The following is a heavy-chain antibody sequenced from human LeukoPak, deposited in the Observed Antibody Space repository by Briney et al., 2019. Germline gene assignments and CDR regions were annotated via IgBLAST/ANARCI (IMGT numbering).Heavy chain of an antibody. V-gene: IGHV1-8*01. Sequence: ASVKVSCKASGYTFTSYDINWVRQATGQRLEWMGWMNPNSGNTGYAQKFQGRVTMTRNTSISTAYMELSSLRSEDTAVYYCARPYSYYYGMDVWGQGTTVTVSS. J-gene: IGHJ6*02. CDR1: GYTFTSYD. CDR2: MNPNSGNT. D-gene: IGHD1-26*01. CDR3: ARPYSYYYGMDV.